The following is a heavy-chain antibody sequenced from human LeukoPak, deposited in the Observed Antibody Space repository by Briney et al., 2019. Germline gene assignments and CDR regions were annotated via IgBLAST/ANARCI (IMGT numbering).Heavy chain of an antibody. J-gene: IGHJ4*02. CDR3: ARAGIAVAGRVDY. Sequence: PSETLSLTCTVSGGSISSSSYYWSWIRQPPGKGLEWIGEINHSGSTNYNPSLKSRVTISVDTSKNQFSLKLSSVTAADTAVYYCARAGIAVAGRVDYWGQGTLVTVSS. CDR2: INHSGST. D-gene: IGHD6-19*01. V-gene: IGHV4-39*07. CDR1: GGSISSSSYY.